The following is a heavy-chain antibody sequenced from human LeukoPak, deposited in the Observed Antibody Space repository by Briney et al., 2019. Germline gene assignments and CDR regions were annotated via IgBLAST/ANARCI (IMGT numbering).Heavy chain of an antibody. V-gene: IGHV4-34*01. Sequence: SETLSLTCAVYGGSFSGYYWSWIRQPPGKGLEWIGEINHSGSTNYNPSLKSRVTISVDTSKNQFSLKLSSVTAADTAVYYCARGYYDYVWGSYRYSPPFFDYRGQGTLVTVSS. J-gene: IGHJ4*02. CDR1: GGSFSGYY. D-gene: IGHD3-16*02. CDR2: INHSGST. CDR3: ARGYYDYVWGSYRYSPPFFDY.